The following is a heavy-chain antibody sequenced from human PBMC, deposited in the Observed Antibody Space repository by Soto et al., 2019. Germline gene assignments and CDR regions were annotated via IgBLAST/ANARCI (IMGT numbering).Heavy chain of an antibody. CDR2: ISTDNGNT. CDR1: GYTFISYS. CDR3: AREGAHSTGWYDYFDQ. J-gene: IGHJ4*02. Sequence: QVQLVQSGGEVKKPGASVNISCKATGYTFISYSITWVRQAPGHGLEWMGWISTDNGNTKYAQSLQGRVTLTRDTSTNTAFMEIRGLRSDDTAIYYCAREGAHSTGWYDYFDQWGQGTLVAVSS. D-gene: IGHD6-13*01. V-gene: IGHV1-18*04.